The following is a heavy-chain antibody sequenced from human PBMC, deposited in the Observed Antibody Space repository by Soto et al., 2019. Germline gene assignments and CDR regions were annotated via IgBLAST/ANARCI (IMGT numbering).Heavy chain of an antibody. CDR3: ARDVWHCGSNSCYFYGMDV. CDR1: GFTFSTYS. J-gene: IGHJ6*02. V-gene: IGHV3-30-3*01. D-gene: IGHD2-2*01. CDR2: VSSDGTRT. Sequence: QVQLVESGGGLVQPGRSLRLSCAGSGFTFSTYSVHWVRQAPGKGLEWVAVVSSDGTRTYYADSVKGRFTISRDNSMDTRFMQMNSRRVEDTAVYYCARDVWHCGSNSCYFYGMDVWGQGTTVTVSS.